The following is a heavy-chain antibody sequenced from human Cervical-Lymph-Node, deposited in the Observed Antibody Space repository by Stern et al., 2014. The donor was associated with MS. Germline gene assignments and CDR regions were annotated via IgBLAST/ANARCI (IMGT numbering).Heavy chain of an antibody. D-gene: IGHD5-18*01. Sequence: VQLVESGAEVKKPGGSLKISCTGSGYSFATYWIGWVRQMPGKGLEWMGVIYPGASDTRDSPSFQGQVTISADKSISTAYLHWSSLKASDTAMYYCARPGDDTAKYGLDVWGQGTTVTVSS. V-gene: IGHV5-51*03. CDR3: ARPGDDTAKYGLDV. J-gene: IGHJ6*02. CDR1: GYSFATYW. CDR2: IYPGASDT.